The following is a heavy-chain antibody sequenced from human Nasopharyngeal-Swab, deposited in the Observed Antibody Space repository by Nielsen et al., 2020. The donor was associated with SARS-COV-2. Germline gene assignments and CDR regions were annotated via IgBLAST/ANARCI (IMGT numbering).Heavy chain of an antibody. CDR1: GYTFTSYA. D-gene: IGHD3-9*01. CDR2: INTNTGNP. Sequence: ASVKVSCKASGYTFTSYAMNWVRQAPGQGLEWMGWINTNTGNPTYAQGFTGRFVFSLDTSVSTAYLQISSLKAEDTAVYYCARDLRSFDWTNYYYGMDVLGQGTTVTVSS. V-gene: IGHV7-4-1*02. J-gene: IGHJ6*02. CDR3: ARDLRSFDWTNYYYGMDV.